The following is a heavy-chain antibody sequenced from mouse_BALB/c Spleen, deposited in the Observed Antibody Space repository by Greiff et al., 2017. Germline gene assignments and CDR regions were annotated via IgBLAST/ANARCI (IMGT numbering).Heavy chain of an antibody. D-gene: IGHD2-4*01. CDR3: ARLDYDYEGGGFAY. J-gene: IGHJ3*01. Sequence: QVQLKESGPELVKPGASVKISCKASGYAFSSSWMNWVKQRPGQGLEWIGRIYPGDGDTNYNGKFKGKATLTADKSSSTAYMQLSSLTSVDSAVYFCARLDYDYEGGGFAYWGQGTLVTVSA. CDR1: GYAFSSSW. V-gene: IGHV1-82*01. CDR2: IYPGDGDT.